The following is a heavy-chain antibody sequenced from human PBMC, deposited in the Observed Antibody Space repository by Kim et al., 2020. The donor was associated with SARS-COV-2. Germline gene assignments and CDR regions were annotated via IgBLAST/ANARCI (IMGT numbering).Heavy chain of an antibody. D-gene: IGHD6-19*01. Sequence: YAHKFQGRVTITADKSTSTAYMELSSLRSEDTAVYYCARGMESVAGTLDYWGQGTLVTVSS. J-gene: IGHJ4*02. V-gene: IGHV1-69*04. CDR3: ARGMESVAGTLDY.